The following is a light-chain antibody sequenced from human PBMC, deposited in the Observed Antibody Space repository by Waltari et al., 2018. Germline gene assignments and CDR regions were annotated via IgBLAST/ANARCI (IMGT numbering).Light chain of an antibody. J-gene: IGLJ3*02. CDR1: SRGIGPYYY. CDR2: DVS. Sequence: QSALTQPAPVPGSPGLAITMSCTGTSRGIGPYYYFSWYQQHPGKAPKLMIYDVSNRPSGVSKRFSGSKSGITASLTISGLRAEDEADYYCSSYSDSSTLVVFGGGTKLTVL. V-gene: IGLV2-14*03. CDR3: SSYSDSSTLVV.